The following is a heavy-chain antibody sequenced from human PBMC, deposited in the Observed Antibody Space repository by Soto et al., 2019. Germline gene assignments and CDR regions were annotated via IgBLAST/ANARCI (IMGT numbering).Heavy chain of an antibody. CDR1: GFTFSDYY. Sequence: QVQLVESGGGLVKPGGSLRLSCAASGFTFSDYYMSWIRQAPGKGLEWVSYISSSSSYTNYADSVKGRFTISRDNAKNSLYLHMNSLRAEVTAVYYCARVLNVDIVATSYWYFDLWGRGTLVTVSS. CDR3: ARVLNVDIVATSYWYFDL. V-gene: IGHV3-11*05. CDR2: ISSSSSYT. J-gene: IGHJ2*01. D-gene: IGHD5-12*01.